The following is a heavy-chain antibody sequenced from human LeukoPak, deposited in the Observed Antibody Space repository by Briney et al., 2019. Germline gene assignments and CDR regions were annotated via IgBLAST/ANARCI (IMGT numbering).Heavy chain of an antibody. V-gene: IGHV3-23*01. CDR1: GFTFNNYA. Sequence: PGGSLRLSCAASGFTFNNYAMTWVRQAPGKGLEWVSVVSGSGDNTKYADSVKGRFTISRDNSKNTLYLQMNSLRAEDTAVYYCAKGPLPAPVWDWFDFWGQGTLVTVSS. CDR3: AKGPLPAPVWDWFDF. D-gene: IGHD2-8*01. CDR2: VSGSGDNT. J-gene: IGHJ5*01.